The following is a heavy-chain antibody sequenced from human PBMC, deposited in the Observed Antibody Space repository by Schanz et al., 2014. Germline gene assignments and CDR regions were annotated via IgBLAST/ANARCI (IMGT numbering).Heavy chain of an antibody. V-gene: IGHV3-30*03. CDR2: VPFDGSQK. J-gene: IGHJ4*02. CDR1: GFGFSSYS. D-gene: IGHD1-1*01. Sequence: VQLVESGGGLVQPGGSLRLSCAASGFGFSSYSMNWVRQAPGKGLEWVAFVPFDGSQKFYADSVKGRFTISRDNAKNSLYLEMNSLRAEDTALYYCARDRRNADLDYWGQGTLVTVSS. CDR3: ARDRRNADLDY.